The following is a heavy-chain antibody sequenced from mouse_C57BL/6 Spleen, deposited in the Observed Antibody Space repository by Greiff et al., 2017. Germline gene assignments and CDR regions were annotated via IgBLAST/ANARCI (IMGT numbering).Heavy chain of an antibody. CDR3: TRGVYGDYAMDY. Sequence: QVQLQQSGAELVRPGASVTLSCKASGYTFTDYEMHWVKQTPVHGLEWIGAIDPDTGGTAYNQKFKGKAILTADKSSSTAYMELRSLTSEDSAVYYCTRGVYGDYAMDYWGQGASGTVSS. CDR1: GYTFTDYE. D-gene: IGHD1-1*01. J-gene: IGHJ4*01. CDR2: IDPDTGGT. V-gene: IGHV1-15*01.